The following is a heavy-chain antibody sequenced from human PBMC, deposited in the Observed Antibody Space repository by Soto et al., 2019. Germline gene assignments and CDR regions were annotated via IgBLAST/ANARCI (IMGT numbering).Heavy chain of an antibody. CDR2: IYYAGTT. J-gene: IGHJ4*02. Sequence: SETLSLTCSVSGGSINNYYWSWIRQPPGKGLEFIGYIYYAGTTTYNPSLKSRVTISVDMSKNQFSLKLSSVTAADTAVYYCARLGGYYHALDSWGQGTLVTVSS. D-gene: IGHD3-22*01. CDR1: GGSINNYY. V-gene: IGHV4-59*08. CDR3: ARLGGYYHALDS.